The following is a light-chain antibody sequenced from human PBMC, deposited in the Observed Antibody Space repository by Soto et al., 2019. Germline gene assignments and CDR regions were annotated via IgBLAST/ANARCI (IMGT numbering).Light chain of an antibody. CDR3: QQYGSSRRT. Sequence: EIVLTQSPGTLSLSPGERATLYCRASQSVSSSYLAWYQQKPGQAPRLLIYGASSRATGIPDRFSGSGSGTDFTLTISRLEPEDFAVYYCQQYGSSRRTFGQGTKVDI. J-gene: IGKJ1*01. CDR1: QSVSSSY. V-gene: IGKV3-20*01. CDR2: GAS.